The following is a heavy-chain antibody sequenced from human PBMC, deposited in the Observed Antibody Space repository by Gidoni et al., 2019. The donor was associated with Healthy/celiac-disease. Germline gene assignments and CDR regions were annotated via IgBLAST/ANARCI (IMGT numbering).Heavy chain of an antibody. Sequence: EVQLVESGGGLVQPGGSLRLSCAASGFTFSSYWMHWVRQAPGKGLVWVSRINSDGSSTSYADSVKGRFTISRDNAKNTLYLQMNSLRAEDTAVYYCARVKEWLQLDYFDYWGQGTLVTVSS. CDR3: ARVKEWLQLDYFDY. D-gene: IGHD5-12*01. CDR2: INSDGSST. J-gene: IGHJ4*02. V-gene: IGHV3-74*01. CDR1: GFTFSSYW.